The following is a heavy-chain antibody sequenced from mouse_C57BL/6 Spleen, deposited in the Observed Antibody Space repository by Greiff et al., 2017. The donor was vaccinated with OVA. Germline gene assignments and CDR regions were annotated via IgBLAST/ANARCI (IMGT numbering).Heavy chain of an antibody. J-gene: IGHJ1*03. CDR3: ARSIYDGGYFDV. V-gene: IGHV1-19*01. CDR2: INPYNGGT. Sequence: EVKLQESGPVLVKPGASVKMSCKASGYTFTDYYMNWVKQSHGKSLEWIGVINPYNGGTSYNQKFKGKATLTVDKSSSSAYMELNSLTSEDSAVYYCARSIYDGGYFDVWGTGTTVTVSS. D-gene: IGHD2-3*01. CDR1: GYTFTDYY.